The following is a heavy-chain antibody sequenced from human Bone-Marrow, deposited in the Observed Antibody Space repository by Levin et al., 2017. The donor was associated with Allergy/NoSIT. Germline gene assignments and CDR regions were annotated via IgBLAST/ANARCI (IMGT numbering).Heavy chain of an antibody. CDR3: AKDPAAAGVFDY. D-gene: IGHD6-13*01. CDR2: ISGSGDST. CDR1: GFTFSSYA. Sequence: GGSLRLSCAASGFTFSSYAMNWVRQAPGKGLEWVSSISGSGDSTYYADSVKGRFTISRDNSKNTLFLQMNSLRAEDTAIYYCAKDPAAAGVFDYWGQGTLVTVSS. J-gene: IGHJ4*02. V-gene: IGHV3-23*01.